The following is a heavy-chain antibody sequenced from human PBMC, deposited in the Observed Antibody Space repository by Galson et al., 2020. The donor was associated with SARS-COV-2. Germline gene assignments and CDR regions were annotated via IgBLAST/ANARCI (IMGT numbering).Heavy chain of an antibody. CDR1: GYTFTSYG. V-gene: IGHV1-18*04. Sequence: ASVKVSCKASGYTFTSYGISWVRQAPGQGLEWMGWISAYNGNTNYAQKLQGRVTMTTDTSTSTAYMELRSLRSDDTAVYYCARAGYCSGGSCYPNGRVFDYWGQGTLVTVSS. D-gene: IGHD2-15*01. CDR2: ISAYNGNT. J-gene: IGHJ4*02. CDR3: ARAGYCSGGSCYPNGRVFDY.